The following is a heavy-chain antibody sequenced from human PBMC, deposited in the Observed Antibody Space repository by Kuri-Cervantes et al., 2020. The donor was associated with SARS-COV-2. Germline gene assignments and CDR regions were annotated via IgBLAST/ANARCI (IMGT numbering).Heavy chain of an antibody. D-gene: IGHD3-10*01. J-gene: IGHJ4*02. Sequence: GESLKISCAASGFTFSTYDMYWVRQAPGKGLEWVAFIWNDGSNKYYADSVKGRFTISRDNSKNTLYLQMDSLRGDDTAVYYCARDVGDSGSDYWGQGILVTVSS. V-gene: IGHV3-33*08. CDR3: ARDVGDSGSDY. CDR1: GFTFSTYD. CDR2: IWNDGSNK.